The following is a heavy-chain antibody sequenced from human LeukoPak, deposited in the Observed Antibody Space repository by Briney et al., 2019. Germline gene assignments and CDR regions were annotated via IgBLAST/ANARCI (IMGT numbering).Heavy chain of an antibody. D-gene: IGHD3-22*01. V-gene: IGHV1-18*01. CDR2: ISAYNGNT. CDR3: ARDNYDSSGPEYFQH. J-gene: IGHJ1*01. Sequence: ASVKVSCKASGYTCTSYGISWVRQAPGQGLEWMGWISAYNGNTNYAQKLQGRVTMTTDTSTSTAYMELRSLRSDDTAVYYCARDNYDSSGPEYFQHWGQGTLVTVSS. CDR1: GYTCTSYG.